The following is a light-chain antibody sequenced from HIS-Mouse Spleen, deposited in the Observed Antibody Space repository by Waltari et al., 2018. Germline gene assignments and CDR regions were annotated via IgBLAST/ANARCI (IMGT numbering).Light chain of an antibody. V-gene: IGLV2-14*03. CDR1: SSYAGGYNY. J-gene: IGLJ2*01. Sequence: QSALTQPASVSGSPGQSITISCTGTSSYAGGYNYLPWYQQHPGKAPKLMIYDVSNRPSGVSNRFSGSKSGNTASLTISGLQAEDEADYYCSSYTSSSFNVVFGGGTKLTVL. CDR3: SSYTSSSFNVV. CDR2: DVS.